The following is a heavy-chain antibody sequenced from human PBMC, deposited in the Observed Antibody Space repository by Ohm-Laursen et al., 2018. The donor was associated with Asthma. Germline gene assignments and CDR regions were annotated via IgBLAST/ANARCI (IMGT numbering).Heavy chain of an antibody. CDR1: GFTFRSYA. J-gene: IGHJ4*02. CDR2: IWYDGSNK. D-gene: IGHD3-3*01. CDR3: ARGIPALRFLEWLLFDY. V-gene: IGHV3-33*08. Sequence: SLRLSCAASGFTFRSYAMHWVRQAPGKGLEWVAVIWYDGSNKYYADSVKGRFTISRDNSKNTLYLQMNSLRAEDTAVYYCARGIPALRFLEWLLFDYWGQGTLVTVSS.